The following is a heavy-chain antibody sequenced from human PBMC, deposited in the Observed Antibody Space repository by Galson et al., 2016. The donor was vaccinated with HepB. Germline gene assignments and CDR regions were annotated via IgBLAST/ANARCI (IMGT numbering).Heavy chain of an antibody. Sequence: SVKVSCKASGYTFTTYGLNWVRQAPGQGPEWMGRISTYNGNTIYAQKVQGRVTMTTDTSTTTVYMELRSLRSDDTAVYFCAKDSQRAGISAAGDAFDIWGQGTMVTVSS. J-gene: IGHJ3*02. CDR1: GYTFTTYG. CDR3: AKDSQRAGISAAGDAFDI. V-gene: IGHV1-18*01. D-gene: IGHD6-13*01. CDR2: ISTYNGNT.